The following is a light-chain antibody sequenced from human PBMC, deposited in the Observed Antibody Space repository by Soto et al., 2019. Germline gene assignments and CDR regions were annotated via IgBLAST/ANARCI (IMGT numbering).Light chain of an antibody. CDR1: QSVSSY. J-gene: IGKJ4*01. Sequence: EIVLTQSPATLSLSPGERATLSCRASQSVSSYLAWYQQKPGQAPRLLIYDASNRTTGIPARFSGSGSGTDFTLTISSLETEHFAVYYCQQRSNWPPGVTFGGGTKVEIK. CDR2: DAS. CDR3: QQRSNWPPGVT. V-gene: IGKV3-11*01.